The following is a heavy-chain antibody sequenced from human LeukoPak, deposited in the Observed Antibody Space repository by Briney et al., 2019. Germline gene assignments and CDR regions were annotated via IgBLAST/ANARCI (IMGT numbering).Heavy chain of an antibody. J-gene: IGHJ4*02. V-gene: IGHV3-21*04. D-gene: IGHD5-12*01. CDR2: ISSSSSYI. CDR3: AKDRKGRGYSGYDYFDY. Sequence: GGSLRLSCAASGFTFSSYSMNWVRQAPGKGLEWVSSISSSSSYIYYADSVKGRFTISRDNSKNTLYLQMNSLRAEDTAVYYCAKDRKGRGYSGYDYFDYWGQGTLVTVSS. CDR1: GFTFSSYS.